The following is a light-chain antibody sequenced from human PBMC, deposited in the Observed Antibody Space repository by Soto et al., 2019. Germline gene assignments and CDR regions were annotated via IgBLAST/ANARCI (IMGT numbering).Light chain of an antibody. CDR3: QQRSNWPPEIT. CDR1: QSVTTY. J-gene: IGKJ5*01. Sequence: ETVLTQSPATLSLSPGDSATLSCRASQSVTTYLAWYQQTPGQAPRLPIYDASVRATGIPARFSASRSGTDFTLTISSLEPEDFAVYYCQQRSNWPPEITFGQGTRLEIK. V-gene: IGKV3-11*01. CDR2: DAS.